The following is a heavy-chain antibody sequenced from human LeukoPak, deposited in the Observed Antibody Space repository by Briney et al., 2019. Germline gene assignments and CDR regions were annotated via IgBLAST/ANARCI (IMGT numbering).Heavy chain of an antibody. CDR2: ISGGGGST. J-gene: IGHJ4*02. Sequence: GGSLRLSCAASGFTFSSYAMSWVRQAPGKGLEWVSAISGGGGSTYYADSVKGRFTISRDNSKNTLYLQMKSLRAEDTAVYYCAKIAPYYYDSSAYHPEYWGQGTLVTVSS. CDR3: AKIAPYYYDSSAYHPEY. V-gene: IGHV3-23*01. D-gene: IGHD3-22*01. CDR1: GFTFSSYA.